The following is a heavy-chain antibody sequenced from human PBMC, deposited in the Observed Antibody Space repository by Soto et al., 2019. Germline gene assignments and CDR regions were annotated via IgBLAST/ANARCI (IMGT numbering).Heavy chain of an antibody. CDR1: GYSFTSYW. V-gene: IGHV5-10-1*01. CDR2: IDPSDSYT. CDR3: ARHSITMIVVGNAFDI. J-gene: IGHJ3*02. D-gene: IGHD3-22*01. Sequence: GESLKISCKGSGYSFTSYWISWVRQMPGKGLEWMGRIDPSDSYTNYSPSFQGHVTISADKSISTAYLQWSSPKASDTAMYYCARHSITMIVVGNAFDIWGQGTMVTVSS.